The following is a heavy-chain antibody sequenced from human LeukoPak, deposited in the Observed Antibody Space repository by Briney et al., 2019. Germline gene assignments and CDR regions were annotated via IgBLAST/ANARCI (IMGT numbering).Heavy chain of an antibody. V-gene: IGHV5-51*01. CDR2: TYPGESDT. CDR1: GYSFTCYW. Sequence: GESLKISRKGSGYSFTCYWIGWVRQMPGKGLEWMGITYPGESDTNNSPSFQGQVTISADKSINTAYRQWSSLKASDTAIYYCVRQKSHLIWFYPCGQGSLVSVSS. CDR3: VRQKSHLIWFYP. J-gene: IGHJ5*02. D-gene: IGHD3-10*01.